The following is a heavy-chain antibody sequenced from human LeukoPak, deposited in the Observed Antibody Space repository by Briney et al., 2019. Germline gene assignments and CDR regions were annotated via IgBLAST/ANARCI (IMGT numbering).Heavy chain of an antibody. CDR3: ARNGPYCSGGSCYPYYYYYYMDV. D-gene: IGHD2-15*01. J-gene: IGHJ6*03. V-gene: IGHV1-2*02. CDR2: INPNSGGT. CDR1: GYTFTSYD. Sequence: ASVKVSCKASGYTFTSYDINWVRQATGQGLEWMGWINPNSGGTNYAQKFQGRVTMTRDTSISTAYMELSRLRSDDTAVYYCARNGPYCSGGSCYPYYYYYYMDVWGKGTTVTVSS.